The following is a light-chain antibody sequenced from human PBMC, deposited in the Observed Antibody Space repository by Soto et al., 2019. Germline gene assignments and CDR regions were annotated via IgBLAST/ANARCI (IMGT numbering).Light chain of an antibody. V-gene: IGLV3-21*02. J-gene: IGLJ3*02. CDR2: VDS. CDR3: QVWDSSSEHWV. CDR1: NIGSKS. Sequence: SYELTQPPSVSVAPGQTSRITCGVHNIGSKSVHWYQHKPCQAPVLVVYVDSDRPSGITERFSGSNSGNTATLTISRVEAGDEADYYCQVWDSSSEHWVCGGGTRLNVL.